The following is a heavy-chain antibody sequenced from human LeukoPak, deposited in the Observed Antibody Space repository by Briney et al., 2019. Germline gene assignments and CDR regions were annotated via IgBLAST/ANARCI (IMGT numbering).Heavy chain of an antibody. Sequence: GGSLRLSCAGSGVTFSNYAMYWVRQAPGKGLENVAGIGSNGDRTYYANSVKGRFTISRDNSKNTLFLQMGSLRAEDMAVYYCARGNVVGATRPFDYWGQGTLVTVSS. CDR1: GVTFSNYA. V-gene: IGHV3-64*01. CDR2: IGSNGDRT. D-gene: IGHD1-26*01. CDR3: ARGNVVGATRPFDY. J-gene: IGHJ4*02.